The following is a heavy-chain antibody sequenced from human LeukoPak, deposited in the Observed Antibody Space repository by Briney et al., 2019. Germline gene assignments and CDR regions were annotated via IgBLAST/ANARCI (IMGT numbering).Heavy chain of an antibody. CDR1: GFSVSSNY. CDR3: AKEESNFWSGYPDY. D-gene: IGHD3-3*01. V-gene: IGHV3-53*01. Sequence: GGSLRLSCAASGFSVSSNYMTWVRQAPGKGLEWVSVIYRGGSTYYADSVKGRFTISRDNAKNSLYLQMNSLRAEDSAVYYCAKEESNFWSGYPDYWGQGTLVTASS. CDR2: IYRGGST. J-gene: IGHJ4*02.